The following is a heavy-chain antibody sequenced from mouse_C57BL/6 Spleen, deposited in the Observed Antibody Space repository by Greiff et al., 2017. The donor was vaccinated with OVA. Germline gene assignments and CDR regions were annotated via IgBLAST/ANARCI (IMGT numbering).Heavy chain of an antibody. V-gene: IGHV1-7*01. CDR3: ARRELDLTYYLDY. CDR1: GYTFTSYW. Sequence: VQLQQSGAELAKPGASVKLSCTASGYTFTSYWMHWVKQRPGQGLEWIGYINPSSGYTKYNQKFKDKATLTADKSSSTAYMQLSSLTYEDSAVYYCARRELDLTYYLDYWGQGTTLTVSS. J-gene: IGHJ2*01. CDR2: INPSSGYT.